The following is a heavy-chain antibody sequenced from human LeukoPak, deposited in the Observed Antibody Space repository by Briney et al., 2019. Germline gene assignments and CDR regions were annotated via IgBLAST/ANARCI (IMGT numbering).Heavy chain of an antibody. V-gene: IGHV3-23*01. CDR1: GFTFSSYA. Sequence: PGGSLRLSCAASGFTFSSYAMSWVRQAPGKGLEWVSATSGSGGSTYYADSVKGRFTFSRDNSKNTLFLQMNSLRAEDTAVYYCAKRGGYCTRTNCYRVAFDFWGQGTMVTVSS. J-gene: IGHJ3*01. D-gene: IGHD2-2*01. CDR3: AKRGGYCTRTNCYRVAFDF. CDR2: TSGSGGST.